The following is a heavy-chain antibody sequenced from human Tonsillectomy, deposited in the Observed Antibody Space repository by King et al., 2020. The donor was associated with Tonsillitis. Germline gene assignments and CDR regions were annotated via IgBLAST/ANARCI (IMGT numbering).Heavy chain of an antibody. CDR1: GYTFTSYD. D-gene: IGHD6-13*01. CDR3: ARETSRSSSWYFRKPRYFDY. CDR2: MNPNSGNT. V-gene: IGHV1-8*02. Sequence: VQLVESGAEVKKPGASVKVSCKASGYTFTSYDINWVRQATGQGLEWMGWMNPNSGNTGYAQKFQGRVTMTRNTSISTAYMELSSLRSEDTAVYYCARETSRSSSWYFRKPRYFDYWGQGTLVPVSS. J-gene: IGHJ4*02.